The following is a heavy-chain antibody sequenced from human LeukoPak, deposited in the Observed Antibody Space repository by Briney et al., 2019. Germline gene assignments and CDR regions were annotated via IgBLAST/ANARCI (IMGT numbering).Heavy chain of an antibody. CDR3: ARGLPLSH. J-gene: IGHJ4*02. D-gene: IGHD2/OR15-2a*01. CDR2: IYSGGNT. CDR1: GFTVSSIY. V-gene: IGHV3-66*01. Sequence: PGGSLRLSCAASGFTVSSIYMSWVRQAPGKGLEWVSVIYSGGNTYYADSVKGRFTLSRDNSKNTLYLQVNNLRAEDTAVYYCARGLPLSHWGQGTLFTVSS.